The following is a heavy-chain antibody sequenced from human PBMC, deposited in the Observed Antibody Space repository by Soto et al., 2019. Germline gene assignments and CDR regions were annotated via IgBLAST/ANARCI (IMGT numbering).Heavy chain of an antibody. D-gene: IGHD1-7*01. CDR3: AKDRRAGGNYGFYSDF. CDR1: GFSFNSYA. V-gene: IGHV3-23*01. CDR2: ISARGGSS. J-gene: IGHJ4*02. Sequence: EVHLLESGGGLVQPGGSLRLSCAASGFSFNSYAMVWVRQAPGKGLEWVSVISARGGSSYFADSVKGRFTISRDNSKNTLYLQMTSLRADDTAVYYCAKDRRAGGNYGFYSDFWGQGALVIVSS.